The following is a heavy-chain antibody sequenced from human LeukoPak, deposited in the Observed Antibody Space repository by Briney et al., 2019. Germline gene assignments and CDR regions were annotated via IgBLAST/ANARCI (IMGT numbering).Heavy chain of an antibody. Sequence: SETLSLTCTVSGGSINSYYWTWIRQPPGKGLEWIGYIYYSGSTKYNPSLKSRVTISVDTSNNQFSLKLSSVTAADTAVYYCATLSIAAAGVDYWGQGTLVTVSS. CDR2: IYYSGST. J-gene: IGHJ4*02. CDR3: ATLSIAAAGVDY. D-gene: IGHD6-13*01. CDR1: GGSINSYY. V-gene: IGHV4-59*01.